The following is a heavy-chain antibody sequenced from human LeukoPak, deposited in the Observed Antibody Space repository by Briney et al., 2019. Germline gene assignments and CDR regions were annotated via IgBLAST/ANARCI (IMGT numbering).Heavy chain of an antibody. CDR2: IYYSGST. CDR3: ARGLYGDYYYYGMDV. V-gene: IGHV4-59*01. J-gene: IGHJ6*02. D-gene: IGHD4-17*01. CDR1: GGSISSYY. Sequence: SETLSLTCTVSGGSISSYYWSWIRQPPGKGLEWIGYIYYSGSTNYNPSLKSRVTISVDTSKNQFSLKLSSVTAADTAVYYCARGLYGDYYYYGMDVWGQGTTVTVSS.